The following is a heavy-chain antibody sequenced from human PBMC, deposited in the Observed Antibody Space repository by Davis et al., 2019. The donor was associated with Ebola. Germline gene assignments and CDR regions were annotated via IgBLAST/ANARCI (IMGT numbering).Heavy chain of an antibody. J-gene: IGHJ4*02. V-gene: IGHV4-34*01. CDR2: INHSGST. Sequence: PSETLSLTCAVYGGSFSGYYWSWIRQPPGKGLEWIGEINHSGSTNYNPSLKSRVTISVDTSKNQFSLKLSSVTAADTAVYYCARAGRGSYFDYWGQGTLVTVSS. CDR1: GGSFSGYY. D-gene: IGHD3-16*01. CDR3: ARAGRGSYFDY.